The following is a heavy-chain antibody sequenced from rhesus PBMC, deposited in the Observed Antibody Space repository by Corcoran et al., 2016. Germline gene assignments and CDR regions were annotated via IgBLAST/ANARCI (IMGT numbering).Heavy chain of an antibody. D-gene: IGHD4-23*01. V-gene: IGHV4-169*01. CDR1: GGSISSSY. Sequence: QVQLQESGPGLVKPSETLSVTCAVSGGSISSSYWSWIRQAPGKGLEWIGYIYGSGSSTNYNPSLKSRVTLSVDTSKNQLSLKLSSVTTADTAVYYCARGTVTKDFDYWGQGVLVTVSS. J-gene: IGHJ4*01. CDR2: IYGSGSST. CDR3: ARGTVTKDFDY.